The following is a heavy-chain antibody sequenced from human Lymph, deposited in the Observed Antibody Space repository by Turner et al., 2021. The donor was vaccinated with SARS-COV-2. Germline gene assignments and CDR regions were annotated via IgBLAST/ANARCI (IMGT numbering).Heavy chain of an antibody. Sequence: QVQRVESGGGVVQPGRSLRLSREAHGFTFSSYGMHWVRQAPGKGLEWVAVIWYDGSNKYYADSVKGRFTISRDNSKNTLYLQMNSLRAEDTAVYYCARVKGYNGYDLGYYYGMDVWGQGTTVTVSS. CDR2: IWYDGSNK. V-gene: IGHV3-33*01. CDR1: GFTFSSYG. J-gene: IGHJ6*02. D-gene: IGHD5-12*01. CDR3: ARVKGYNGYDLGYYYGMDV.